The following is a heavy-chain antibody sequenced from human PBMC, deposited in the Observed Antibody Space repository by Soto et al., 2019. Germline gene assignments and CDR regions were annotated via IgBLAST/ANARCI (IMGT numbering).Heavy chain of an antibody. J-gene: IGHJ4*02. CDR1: GFTFSSYA. V-gene: IGHV3-23*01. CDR3: ANWRGPQASLMITFGGVAR. D-gene: IGHD3-16*01. CDR2: ISGSGGST. Sequence: EVQLLESGGGLVQPGGSLRLSCAASGFTFSSYAMSWVRQAPGKGLEWVSAISGSGGSTYYADSVKGRFTISRDNSKKTLYLQMNSLRAEDTAVYYCANWRGPQASLMITFGGVARWGQGTLVTVSS.